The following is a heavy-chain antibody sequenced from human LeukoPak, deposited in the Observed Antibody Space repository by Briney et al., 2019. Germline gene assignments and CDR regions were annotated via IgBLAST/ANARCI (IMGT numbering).Heavy chain of an antibody. CDR3: ARHFPVEAGTEWFDP. D-gene: IGHD6-19*01. Sequence: SETLSLTCTVSGGSISSGSYYWSWIRQPAGKGLEWIGRIYTSGSTNYNPSLKSRVTISVDTSKNQFSLKLSSVTAADTAVYYCARHFPVEAGTEWFDPWGQGTLVTVSS. CDR2: IYTSGST. J-gene: IGHJ5*02. CDR1: GGSISSGSYY. V-gene: IGHV4-61*02.